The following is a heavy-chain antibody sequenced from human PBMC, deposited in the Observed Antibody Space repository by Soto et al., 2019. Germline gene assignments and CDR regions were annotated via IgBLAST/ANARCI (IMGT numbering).Heavy chain of an antibody. CDR2: LSYDENKK. Sequence: GGSLRLSCSASGFTFTTYCMHWVRQAPGKGLEWVAVLSYDENKKDYADSVKGRFTISGDKSKNTLYLHMNSLRSEDTAVYYCARVPPYDFDYYYYMDVWGKGTTVTVSS. V-gene: IGHV3-30*03. D-gene: IGHD3-3*01. CDR1: GFTFTTYC. J-gene: IGHJ6*03. CDR3: ARVPPYDFDYYYYMDV.